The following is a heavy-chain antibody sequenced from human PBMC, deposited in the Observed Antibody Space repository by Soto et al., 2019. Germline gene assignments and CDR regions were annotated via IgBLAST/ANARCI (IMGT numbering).Heavy chain of an antibody. CDR3: ARGSWFGDLRNFDYGLDV. J-gene: IGHJ6*02. CDR1: GYTLTSYD. V-gene: IGHV1-8*01. Sequence: QVQLVQTGAEVKKPGASVKVSCKASGYTLTSYDINWVRQATGQGLEWMGWMNPNSGDRGVAQKFRGRFNMTGNTSIRTAYMELRSLRSEDTTVYYCARGSWFGDLRNFDYGLDVWGQGTTVTVSS. CDR2: MNPNSGDR. D-gene: IGHD3-10*01.